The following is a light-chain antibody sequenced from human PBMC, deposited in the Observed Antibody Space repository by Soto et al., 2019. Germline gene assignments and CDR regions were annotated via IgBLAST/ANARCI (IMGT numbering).Light chain of an antibody. J-gene: IGLJ2*01. V-gene: IGLV1-44*01. CDR3: AAWDDSLNGVL. CDR2: KNN. Sequence: QSVLTQPPSASGTPGQRVTISCSGSSSNIGSNTVNWYQQLPGTAPKVLIYKNNQRPSGVPDLFSGSKSGTSASLAISGLQSEDEADYYCAAWDDSLNGVLFGGGTKLTVL. CDR1: SSNIGSNT.